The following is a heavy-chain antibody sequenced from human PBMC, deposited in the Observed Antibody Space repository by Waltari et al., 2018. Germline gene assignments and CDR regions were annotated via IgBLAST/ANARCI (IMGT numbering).Heavy chain of an antibody. J-gene: IGHJ4*02. D-gene: IGHD5-12*01. Sequence: QVQIVQSGPEVKKPGSSVPLSCKVSGDTFNKHAITWLGQGPGQGLEWMGNSIPFFETPVYAQKSHDRITITADASTTTAFMEVRNLRSDDTAVYFCARALLEGQAAIFASWGQGTLIAVSS. CDR1: GDTFNKHA. CDR2: SIPFFETP. V-gene: IGHV1-69*15. CDR3: ARALLEGQAAIFAS.